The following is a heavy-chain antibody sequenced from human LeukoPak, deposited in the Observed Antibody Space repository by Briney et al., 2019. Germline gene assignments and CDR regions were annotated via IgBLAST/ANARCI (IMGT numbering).Heavy chain of an antibody. CDR1: GYTFSNSD. V-gene: IGHV1-8*03. Sequence: ASVKVSCKASGYTFSNSDINWVRQATGKGLEWMGWMNPSNGNTAYAQEFQGRVTLTRDTSISTAYMEVSSLRSDDTALYYCARSLRADYYGSGSYYKDYFDYWGQGTLVTVSS. J-gene: IGHJ4*02. D-gene: IGHD3-10*01. CDR2: MNPSNGNT. CDR3: ARSLRADYYGSGSYYKDYFDY.